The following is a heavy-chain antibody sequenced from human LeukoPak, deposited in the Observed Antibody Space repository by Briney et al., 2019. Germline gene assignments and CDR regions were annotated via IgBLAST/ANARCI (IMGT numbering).Heavy chain of an antibody. J-gene: IGHJ4*02. V-gene: IGHV4-34*01. CDR1: GGSFSGYY. CDR2: INHSGST. Sequence: SETLSLTCAVYGGSFSGYYWSWIRQPPGKGLEWIGEINHSGSTNYNPSLKSRVTISVDTSKNQFSLKLSSVTAADTAVYYCARALDSSGPFDYWGQGTLVTVSS. CDR3: ARALDSSGPFDY. D-gene: IGHD3-22*01.